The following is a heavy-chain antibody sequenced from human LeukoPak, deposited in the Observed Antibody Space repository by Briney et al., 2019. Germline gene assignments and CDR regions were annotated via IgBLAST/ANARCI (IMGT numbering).Heavy chain of an antibody. V-gene: IGHV3-64*02. CDR3: ARSRSFDY. J-gene: IGHJ4*02. CDR1: GFTFSSYA. CDR2: ISSNGGST. Sequence: PGGSQRLSCEASGFTFSSYAMHWVRQAPGKGLEYVSAISSNGGSTYYADSVKGGFTISRDNSKNTLYLQMGSLRAEDMAVYYCARSRSFDYWGQGTLVTVSS.